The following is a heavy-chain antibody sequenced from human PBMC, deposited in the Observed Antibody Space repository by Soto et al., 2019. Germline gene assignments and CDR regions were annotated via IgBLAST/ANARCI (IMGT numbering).Heavy chain of an antibody. V-gene: IGHV6-1*01. CDR2: TYYRSKWYN. CDR3: ARAVGIAAAGTHDAFDI. Sequence: SQTLSLTCAISGDSVSSNSAAWNWIRQSPSRGLEWLGRTYYRSKWYNDYAVSVKSRITINPDTSKNQFSLQLNSVTPDDTAVYYCARAVGIAAAGTHDAFDIWGQGTMVTVSS. J-gene: IGHJ3*02. D-gene: IGHD6-13*01. CDR1: GDSVSSNSAA.